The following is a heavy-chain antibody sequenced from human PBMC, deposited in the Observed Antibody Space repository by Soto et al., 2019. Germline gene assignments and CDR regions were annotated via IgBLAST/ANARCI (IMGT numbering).Heavy chain of an antibody. Sequence: GGSLRLSCAASGFTFSSYWMHWVRQAPGKGLVWVSRINSDGSSTSYADSVKGRFTISRDNAKNTLYLQMNSLRAEDTAVYYCAISLLLLGMDVWGQGTTVTVSS. CDR1: GFTFSSYW. D-gene: IGHD1-26*01. CDR2: INSDGSST. CDR3: AISLLLLGMDV. V-gene: IGHV3-74*01. J-gene: IGHJ6*02.